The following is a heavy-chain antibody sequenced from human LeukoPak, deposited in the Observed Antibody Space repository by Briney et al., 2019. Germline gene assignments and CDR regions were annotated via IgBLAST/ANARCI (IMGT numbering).Heavy chain of an antibody. V-gene: IGHV3-23*01. CDR3: AKVKWKLIGYFDY. J-gene: IGHJ4*02. Sequence: PGGSLRLSCAASGFTFTSYAMSWVRQAPGKGLEWVSVLTGDGNTYHADSVKGRFTNSRDDSKNTLFLQMNSLRAEDTAVYFCAKVKWKLIGYFDYWGQGTLVTVSS. CDR2: LTGDGNT. D-gene: IGHD1-20*01. CDR1: GFTFTSYA.